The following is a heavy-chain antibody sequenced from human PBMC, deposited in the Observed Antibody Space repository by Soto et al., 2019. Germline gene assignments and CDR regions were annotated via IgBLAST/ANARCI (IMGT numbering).Heavy chain of an antibody. D-gene: IGHD5-12*01. V-gene: IGHV6-1*01. J-gene: IGHJ5*02. CDR1: GDSVSSNTAS. CDR3: AKGDNLGPKTGYAFDP. CDR2: TYFRSKWYN. Sequence: SQTLSLTCAISGDSVSSNTASWNWIRQSPSRGLEWLGRTYFRSKWYNDYAVSVKSRIIINPDTSNNPFSLQLNSVTPEDTAVYFFAKGDNLGPKTGYAFDPWGQGIMVTVSS.